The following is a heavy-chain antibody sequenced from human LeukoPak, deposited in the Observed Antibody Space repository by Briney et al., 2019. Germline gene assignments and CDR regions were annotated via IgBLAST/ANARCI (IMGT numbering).Heavy chain of an antibody. Sequence: PSETLSLTCTVSGGSISSSSYYWGWIRQPPGKGLEWIGSIYYSGSTYYNPSLKSRVTISVDTSKNQFSLKLSSVTAADTAVYYCARAIVGATIYFDYWGQGTLVTVSS. CDR3: ARAIVGATIYFDY. CDR2: IYYSGST. D-gene: IGHD1-26*01. J-gene: IGHJ4*02. CDR1: GGSISSSSYY. V-gene: IGHV4-39*07.